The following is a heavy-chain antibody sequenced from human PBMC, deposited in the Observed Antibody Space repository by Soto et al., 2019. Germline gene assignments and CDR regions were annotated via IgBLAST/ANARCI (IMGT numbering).Heavy chain of an antibody. CDR1: GGTFSSYA. CDR2: ISAYNGKT. J-gene: IGHJ4*02. CDR3: ARIAPVSGTIDY. V-gene: IGHV1-18*01. Sequence: ASVKVSCKASGGTFSSYAISWVRQAPGQGLEWMGWISAYNGKTNYAQKLQGRVTMITDTSTSTAYMELRSLRSDDTAVYYCARIAPVSGTIDYWGQGTLVTVSS. D-gene: IGHD6-19*01.